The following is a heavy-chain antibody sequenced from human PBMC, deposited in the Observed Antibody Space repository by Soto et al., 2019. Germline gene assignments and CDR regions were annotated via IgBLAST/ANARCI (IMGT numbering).Heavy chain of an antibody. CDR1: EFTFSSYE. CDR3: VRFGGAAAGPGDY. J-gene: IGHJ4*02. D-gene: IGHD6-13*01. CDR2: ISSSGTTI. Sequence: EVQLVESGGGLVQPGGSLRLSCVASEFTFSSYEMNWVRQAPGKGLEWASYISSSGTTIYYTDSVKGRFTIFRDNAKKSLYLQMNSLRAEDTAVYYCVRFGGAAAGPGDYWGQGTLVTVSS. V-gene: IGHV3-48*03.